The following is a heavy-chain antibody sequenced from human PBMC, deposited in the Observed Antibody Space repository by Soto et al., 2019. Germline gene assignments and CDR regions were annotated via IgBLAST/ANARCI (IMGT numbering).Heavy chain of an antibody. Sequence: GGSLRLSCAASGFTFSSYGLHWVRQAPGKGLEWVALISYDGSNKYYADSVKGRFTISRDNSKNTLYLQMNSLRAEDTAVYYCARDSGKGDGDDAFDIWGQGTMVTVSS. CDR1: GFTFSSYG. J-gene: IGHJ3*02. D-gene: IGHD3-10*01. CDR2: ISYDGSNK. V-gene: IGHV3-30*03. CDR3: ARDSGKGDGDDAFDI.